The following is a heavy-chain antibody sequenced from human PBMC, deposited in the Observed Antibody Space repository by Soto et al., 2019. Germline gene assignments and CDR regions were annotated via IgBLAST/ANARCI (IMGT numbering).Heavy chain of an antibody. V-gene: IGHV3-23*01. J-gene: IGHJ4*02. CDR2: ISGTGVST. D-gene: IGHD5-18*01. Sequence: EVQLLESGGGLVQPGGSLRLSCAASGFTFSSYAMSWVRQAPGKGLEWVSAISGTGVSTYYADSVKGRFTISRDNSKNPLYLQMNSLRAEDTAVYYCARASEGYSYCIFDYWGQGTLVTVSS. CDR1: GFTFSSYA. CDR3: ARASEGYSYCIFDY.